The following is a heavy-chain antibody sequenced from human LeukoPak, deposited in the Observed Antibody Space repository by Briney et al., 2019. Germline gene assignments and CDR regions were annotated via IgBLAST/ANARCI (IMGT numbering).Heavy chain of an antibody. J-gene: IGHJ4*02. CDR3: ARGGLRYCSGGSCYAIDY. V-gene: IGHV3-33*01. CDR2: IWYDGSNK. D-gene: IGHD2-15*01. Sequence: PGGSLRLSGGASGFTFSSYGMHGVRQAPGKGLEGGAGIWYDGSNKYYADSVKGRFTISRDNSKNTLYLQMNSLRAEDTAVYYCARGGLRYCSGGSCYAIDYWGQGTLVTVSS. CDR1: GFTFSSYG.